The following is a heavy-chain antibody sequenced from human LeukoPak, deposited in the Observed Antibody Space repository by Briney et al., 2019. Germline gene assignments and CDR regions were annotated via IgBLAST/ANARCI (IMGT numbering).Heavy chain of an antibody. J-gene: IGHJ4*02. D-gene: IGHD3-3*01. CDR1: GFTFSSYG. V-gene: IGHV3-33*06. Sequence: GGSLRLSCAASGFTFSSYGMHWVRQAPGKGLEWVAVIWYDGSNKYYADSVKGRFTISRDNSKNTLYLQMNSLRAEDTAVYYCAKDRGYDFWSGHPGAYFDYWGQGTLVTVSS. CDR2: IWYDGSNK. CDR3: AKDRGYDFWSGHPGAYFDY.